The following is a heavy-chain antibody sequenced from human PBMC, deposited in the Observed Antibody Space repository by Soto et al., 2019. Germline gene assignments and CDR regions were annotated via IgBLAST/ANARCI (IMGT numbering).Heavy chain of an antibody. CDR3: AIEYSSSPPYYPIGY. Sequence: VKVSCKAPGYTFTGYYMHRVRQAPGQGLEWMGGIIPIFGTANYAQKFQGRVTITADESTSTAYMELSSLRSEDTAVYYCAIEYSSSPPYYPIGYWGQGTLVTVSS. CDR1: GYTFTGYY. CDR2: IIPIFGTA. D-gene: IGHD6-6*01. J-gene: IGHJ4*02. V-gene: IGHV1-69*13.